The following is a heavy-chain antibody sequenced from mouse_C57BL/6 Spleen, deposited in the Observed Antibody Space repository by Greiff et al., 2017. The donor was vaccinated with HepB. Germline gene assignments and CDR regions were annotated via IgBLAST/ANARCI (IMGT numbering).Heavy chain of an antibody. V-gene: IGHV1-54*01. CDR3: AIPHYGDDDDYAMDC. CDR1: GYAFTTYL. J-gene: IGHJ4*01. Sequence: VQLQQSGAELVRPGTSVKVSCKASGYAFTTYLIEWVKQRPGQGLEWIGVINPGSGGTNYNEKFKGKATLTADKSSSTAYMQLSSLPSAASAVYFCAIPHYGDDDDYAMDCWGQGTSVTVSS. D-gene: IGHD2-2*01. CDR2: INPGSGGT.